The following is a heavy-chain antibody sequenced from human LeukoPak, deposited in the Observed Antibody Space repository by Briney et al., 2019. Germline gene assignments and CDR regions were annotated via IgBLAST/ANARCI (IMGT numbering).Heavy chain of an antibody. V-gene: IGHV1-2*02. J-gene: IGHJ4*02. CDR2: INPNIGDT. CDR1: GYTFTGYY. D-gene: IGHD6-13*01. Sequence: ASVKVSCKASGYTFTGYYMHWMRQAPGQRLEWMGWINPNIGDTNYAQKFRGRVTMTRDTSISTAYMVLSRLRSDDTAVYYCARDPGAQIYAGTLANDHWGQGTLVTVSS. CDR3: ARDPGAQIYAGTLANDH.